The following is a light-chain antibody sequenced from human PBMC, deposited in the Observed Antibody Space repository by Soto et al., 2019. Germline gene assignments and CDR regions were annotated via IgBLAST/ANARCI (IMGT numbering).Light chain of an antibody. CDR1: QSITSY. Sequence: DIQLTQSPSSLSASVGDRVTITCRASQSITSYLNWYQQKPGKAPKLLIYDASSLQSGVPSRFRGSGSGTDFTLSIGSLQPEDFATYYCQQSYSTPPNFGQGTKLEIK. CDR3: QQSYSTPPN. V-gene: IGKV1-39*01. CDR2: DAS. J-gene: IGKJ2*01.